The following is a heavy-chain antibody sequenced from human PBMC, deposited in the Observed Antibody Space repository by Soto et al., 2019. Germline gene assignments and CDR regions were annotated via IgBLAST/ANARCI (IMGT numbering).Heavy chain of an antibody. D-gene: IGHD1-26*01. Sequence: ASVKVSCKASGYTFTSYGISWVRQAPGQGLEWMGWISAYNGNTNYAQKLQGRVTMTTDTSTSTAYMELRSLRSDDTAVYYCARDQWELLPHSPYGMDVWGQGTTVTVSS. CDR3: ARDQWELLPHSPYGMDV. CDR2: ISAYNGNT. CDR1: GYTFTSYG. J-gene: IGHJ6*02. V-gene: IGHV1-18*01.